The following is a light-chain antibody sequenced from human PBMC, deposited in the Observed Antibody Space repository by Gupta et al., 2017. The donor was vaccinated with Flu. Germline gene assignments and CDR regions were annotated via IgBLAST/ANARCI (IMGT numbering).Light chain of an antibody. CDR3: CSYAGIYTFV. V-gene: IGLV2-11*01. J-gene: IGLJ1*01. CDR2: EVS. CDR1: ISDVGGFNY. Sequence: QSALTQPRSVPGSPGQSVTISCTGTISDVGGFNYVSWYQQRPGKAPKLMIYEVSKRPSGVPDRFSGSKSGDTASLTISGLQGEDEADYYCCSYAGIYTFVFGTGTKVTVL.